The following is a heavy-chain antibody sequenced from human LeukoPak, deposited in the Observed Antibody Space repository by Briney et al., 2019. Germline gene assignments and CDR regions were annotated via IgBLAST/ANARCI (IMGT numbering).Heavy chain of an antibody. CDR2: IRYDGSNK. D-gene: IGHD3-3*01. J-gene: IGHJ4*02. Sequence: GGSLRLSCAASGFTFSSYGMHWVRQAPGEGLEWVAFIRYDGSNKYYADSVKGRFTISRDNSKNTLYLQMNSLRAEDTAVYYCAKDLGVVITLPGYWGQGTLVTVSS. CDR3: AKDLGVVITLPGY. V-gene: IGHV3-30*02. CDR1: GFTFSSYG.